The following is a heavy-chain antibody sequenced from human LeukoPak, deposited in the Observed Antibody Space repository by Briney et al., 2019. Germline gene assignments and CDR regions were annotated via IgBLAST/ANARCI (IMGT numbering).Heavy chain of an antibody. Sequence: RGSPRLSCAAPGFTFSNAWMRWVRPAPGKGLEWVGRIKSKTDGGTTDYAAPVKGRFTISRDDSKNTLYLQMNSLKTEDTAVYYCTTDEREPYGSGSFRDYWGQGTLVTVSS. J-gene: IGHJ4*02. CDR2: IKSKTDGGTT. D-gene: IGHD3-10*01. CDR3: TTDEREPYGSGSFRDY. CDR1: GFTFSNAW. V-gene: IGHV3-15*01.